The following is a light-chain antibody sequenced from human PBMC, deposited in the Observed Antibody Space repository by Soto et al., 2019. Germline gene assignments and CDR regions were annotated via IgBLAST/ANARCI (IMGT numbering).Light chain of an antibody. V-gene: IGKV3-15*01. Sequence: EIVMTQSPVTLSVSPGERATLSCRASQSISRQLAWYQQKPGQAPRLLISGASTRATGIPARFSGGGSGTEYSLTTISLQSEDFAVYYCQQYNNWPLVTFGGGTKVEIK. CDR1: QSISRQ. CDR3: QQYNNWPLVT. J-gene: IGKJ4*01. CDR2: GAS.